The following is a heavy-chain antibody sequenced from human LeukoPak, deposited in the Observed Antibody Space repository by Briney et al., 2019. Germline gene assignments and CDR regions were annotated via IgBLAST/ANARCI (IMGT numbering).Heavy chain of an antibody. D-gene: IGHD3-22*01. Sequence: ASVKVSCKAPGYTFTSYGISWVRQAPGQGLEWMGWISAYNGNTNYAQKLQGRVTMTTDTSTSTAYMELRSLRSDDTAVYYCAGANYDSSGYYTEHEYFQHWGQGTLVTVSS. V-gene: IGHV1-18*01. J-gene: IGHJ1*01. CDR1: GYTFTSYG. CDR3: AGANYDSSGYYTEHEYFQH. CDR2: ISAYNGNT.